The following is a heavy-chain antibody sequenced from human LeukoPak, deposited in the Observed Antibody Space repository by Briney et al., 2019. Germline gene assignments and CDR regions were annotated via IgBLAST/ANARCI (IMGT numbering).Heavy chain of an antibody. J-gene: IGHJ4*02. Sequence: GGSLRLSCAASGFTFSNYEMDWVRQAPGKGLEWVAYISHRGTTIFYADSVRGRFTISRDNAKNSLYLQMNSLRVEDTAVYYCARNALYDGSGYPLDYWGQGTLVTVSS. CDR2: ISHRGTTI. CDR1: GFTFSNYE. V-gene: IGHV3-48*03. D-gene: IGHD5-12*01. CDR3: ARNALYDGSGYPLDY.